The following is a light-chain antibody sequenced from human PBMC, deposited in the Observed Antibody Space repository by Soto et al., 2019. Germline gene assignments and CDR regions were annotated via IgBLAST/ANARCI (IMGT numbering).Light chain of an antibody. J-gene: IGKJ3*01. CDR2: DAS. CDR1: QSVTSN. CDR3: QQPNNWPT. Sequence: EIVLTQSPATLFLSPGERATLSCRASQSVTSNLAWYQQKPGQAPRLLIYDASNRATGIPARFSGSGSGTDFTLTISSLEPEDFAVYYCQQPNNWPTFGPGTKVDIK. V-gene: IGKV3-11*01.